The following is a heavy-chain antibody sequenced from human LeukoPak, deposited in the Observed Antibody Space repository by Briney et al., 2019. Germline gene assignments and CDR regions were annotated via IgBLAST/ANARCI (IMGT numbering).Heavy chain of an antibody. J-gene: IGHJ4*02. Sequence: GGSLRLSCAASGFTFSSYGMSWVRQAPGKGLEWVSAISGSGGSTYYADSVKGRFTISRDNSKNTLYLQMNSLKTEDTAVYYCTTVYSGWLTDYWGQGTLVTVSS. CDR1: GFTFSSYG. CDR2: ISGSGGST. D-gene: IGHD6-6*01. V-gene: IGHV3-23*01. CDR3: TTVYSGWLTDY.